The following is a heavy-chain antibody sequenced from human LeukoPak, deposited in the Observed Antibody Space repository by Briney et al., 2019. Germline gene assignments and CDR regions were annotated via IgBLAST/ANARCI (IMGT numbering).Heavy chain of an antibody. CDR3: AKDLRHCSSTSCYPTVSDY. CDR2: ISGSGGST. Sequence: PGGSVRLSCAASGFTFSSYAMSWVRQAPGKGLEWVSAISGSGGSTYYADSVKGRFTISRDNSKNTLYLQMNSLRAEDTAVYYCAKDLRHCSSTSCYPTVSDYWGQGTLVTVSS. D-gene: IGHD2-2*01. V-gene: IGHV3-23*01. CDR1: GFTFSSYA. J-gene: IGHJ4*02.